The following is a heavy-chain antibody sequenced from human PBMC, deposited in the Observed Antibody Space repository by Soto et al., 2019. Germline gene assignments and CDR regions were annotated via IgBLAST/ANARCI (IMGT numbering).Heavy chain of an antibody. Sequence: PSETLSLTCTVSGGSISSYYWSWIRQPPGKGLEWIGSIYYSGSTYYNPSLKSRVTISVDTSKNQFSLKLSSVTAADTAVYYCARLSRTVINFDYWGQGTLVTVSS. D-gene: IGHD2-21*01. CDR1: GGSISSYY. CDR3: ARLSRTVINFDY. J-gene: IGHJ4*02. CDR2: IYYSGST. V-gene: IGHV4-59*05.